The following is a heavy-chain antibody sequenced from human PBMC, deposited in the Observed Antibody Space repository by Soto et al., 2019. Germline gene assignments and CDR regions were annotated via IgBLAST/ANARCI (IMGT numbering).Heavy chain of an antibody. CDR1: GYSFTSYW. Sequence: GESLKISCKGSGYSFTSYWISWVRQMPGKGLEWMGRIDPSDSYTNYSPSFQGHVTISADKSISTAYLQWSSLKASDTAMYYCARIARYCSGGSCYSGWFDPWGQGTLVTVSS. CDR3: ARIARYCSGGSCYSGWFDP. V-gene: IGHV5-10-1*01. D-gene: IGHD2-15*01. CDR2: IDPSDSYT. J-gene: IGHJ5*02.